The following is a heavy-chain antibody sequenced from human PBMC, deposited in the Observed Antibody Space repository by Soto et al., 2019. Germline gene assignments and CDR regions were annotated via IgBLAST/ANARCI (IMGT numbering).Heavy chain of an antibody. CDR1: GFTFSSYS. J-gene: IGHJ4*02. Sequence: GGSLRLSCAASGFTFSSYSMNWVRQAPGKGLEWVSYISSSSSTIYYADSVKGRFTISRDNAKNSLYLQMNSLRAEDTAVYYCAREVPNYYDSSGYWPYYFDYWGQGTLVTVSS. CDR2: ISSSSSTI. D-gene: IGHD3-22*01. CDR3: AREVPNYYDSSGYWPYYFDY. V-gene: IGHV3-48*01.